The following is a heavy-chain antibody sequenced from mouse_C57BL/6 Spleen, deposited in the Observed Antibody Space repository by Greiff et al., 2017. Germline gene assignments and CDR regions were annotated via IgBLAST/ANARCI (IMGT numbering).Heavy chain of an antibody. CDR1: GYSFTDYN. D-gene: IGHD1-1*01. CDR2: INPNYGTT. Sequence: EVKVVESGPELVKPGASVKISCKASGYSFTDYNMNWVKQSNGKSLEWIGVINPNYGTTSYNQKFKGKATLTVDQSSSTAYMQLNSLTSEDSAVYYCARHHYGSSYSDYWGQGTTLTVSS. V-gene: IGHV1-39*01. CDR3: ARHHYGSSYSDY. J-gene: IGHJ2*01.